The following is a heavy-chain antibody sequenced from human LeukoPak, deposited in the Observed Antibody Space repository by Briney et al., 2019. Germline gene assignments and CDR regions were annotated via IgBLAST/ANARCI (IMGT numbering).Heavy chain of an antibody. D-gene: IGHD2-15*01. CDR2: ISNNIGYS. V-gene: IGHV1-18*01. J-gene: IGHJ4*02. CDR1: GYTFTSSG. CDR3: AKKGSSGYSDY. Sequence: GASVKGSCKTSGYTFTSSGVTWGRQAPGQGLEWIGWISNNIGYSKYAQNLQRQAHMPAHTTTSTEYMELSGLRSVDTAEYYCAKKGSSGYSDYWGQGTLVTVSS.